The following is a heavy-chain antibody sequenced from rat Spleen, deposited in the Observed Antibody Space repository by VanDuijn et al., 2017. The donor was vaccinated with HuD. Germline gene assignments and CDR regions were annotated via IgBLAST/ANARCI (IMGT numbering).Heavy chain of an antibody. V-gene: IGHV5-29*01. J-gene: IGHJ2*01. CDR3: SRHGYNAYCYY. D-gene: IGHD1-9*01. CDR2: ISSDGGRN. CDR1: GFTFSAYY. Sequence: EVQLVESDGGLVQPGRSLKLSCAASGFTFSAYYMAWVRQAPTKGLEWVATISSDGGRNFYRDSVKGRFTISRDNAKNSLYNQMDRLRSGDTATYYFSRHGYNAYCYYWGQGVVVTLSS.